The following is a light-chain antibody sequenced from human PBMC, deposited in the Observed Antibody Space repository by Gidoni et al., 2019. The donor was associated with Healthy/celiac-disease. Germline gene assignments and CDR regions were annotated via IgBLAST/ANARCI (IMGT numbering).Light chain of an antibody. J-gene: IGKJ2*01. CDR3: QQDNNWPPYT. CDR2: GAS. CDR1: QSVSSN. Sequence: TLSVSPGERATLSCRASQSVSSNLAWYQQKPGQAPRLLIYGASTRATGIPARFSGSGSGTEFTLTISSLQSEDFAVYYCQQDNNWPPYTFGQGTKLEIK. V-gene: IGKV3-15*01.